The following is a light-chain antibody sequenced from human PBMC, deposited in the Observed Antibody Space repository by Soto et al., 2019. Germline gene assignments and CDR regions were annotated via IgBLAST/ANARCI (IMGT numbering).Light chain of an antibody. CDR3: QHYGAAPIT. V-gene: IGKV3-20*01. Sequence: EIVLTQSPGSLSLSPGDRATRXXRASQSVGGNVAWYQQIPGQPPKLXIFGASSRATGIADKFSGSGSGTDFTLTISRLEPADFALYYCQHYGAAPITFGQGTRLEIK. CDR1: QSVGGN. CDR2: GAS. J-gene: IGKJ5*01.